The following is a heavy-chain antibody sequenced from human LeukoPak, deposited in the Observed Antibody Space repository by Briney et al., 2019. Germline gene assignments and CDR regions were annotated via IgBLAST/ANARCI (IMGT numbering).Heavy chain of an antibody. CDR2: INHSGST. CDR3: ARDTGAPQWLVLI. Sequence: SETLSLTCAVYGGSFSGYYWSWIRQPPGKGLEWIGEINHSGSTNYNPSLKSRVTISVDTSKNQFSLKLCSVTAADTAVYYCARDTGAPQWLVLIWGQGTLVTVSS. J-gene: IGHJ4*02. V-gene: IGHV4-34*01. D-gene: IGHD6-19*01. CDR1: GGSFSGYY.